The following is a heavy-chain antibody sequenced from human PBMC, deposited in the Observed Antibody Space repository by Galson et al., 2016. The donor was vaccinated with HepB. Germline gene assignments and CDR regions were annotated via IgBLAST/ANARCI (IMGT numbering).Heavy chain of an antibody. CDR1: GGSISGYY. J-gene: IGHJ4*02. CDR2: IYYSGIT. D-gene: IGHD6-19*01. CDR3: ARLGRVAVGDLLPTDFFDY. V-gene: IGHV4-59*01. Sequence: ETLSLTCSVSGGSISGYYWSWIRQPPGKGLEWIAYIYYSGITNYNPSLKSRVTISVDTSKNQFSLKLSSVTAADTAVYYCARLGRVAVGDLLPTDFFDYWGQGTLVSVSS.